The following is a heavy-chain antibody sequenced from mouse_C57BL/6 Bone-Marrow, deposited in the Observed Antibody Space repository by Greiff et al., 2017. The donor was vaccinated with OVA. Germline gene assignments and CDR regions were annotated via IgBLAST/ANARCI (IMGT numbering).Heavy chain of an antibody. CDR3: TRGYINYYAMDY. V-gene: IGHV1-15*01. CDR2: IDPETGGT. D-gene: IGHD2-5*01. J-gene: IGHJ4*01. Sequence: QVQLQQSGAELVRPGASVTLSCKASGYTFTDYEMHWVKQTHVHGLEWIGAIDPETGGTAYHPKFKGKAILPADKASSTVYMELRSVTSEDSAVYYCTRGYINYYAMDYCEQGTSVTVSS. CDR1: GYTFTDYE.